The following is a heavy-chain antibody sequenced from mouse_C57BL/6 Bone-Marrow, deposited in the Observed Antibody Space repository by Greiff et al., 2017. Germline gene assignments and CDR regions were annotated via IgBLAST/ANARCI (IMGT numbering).Heavy chain of an antibody. CDR3: ARERSYYSNYDFDY. CDR1: GYTFTSYW. CDR2: IDPSDSYT. D-gene: IGHD2-5*01. V-gene: IGHV1-69*01. Sequence: QVQLKQPGAELVMPGASVKLSCKASGYTFTSYWMHWVKQRPGQGLEWIGEIDPSDSYTNYNQKFKGKSTLTVDKSSSTDYVQLSSLTSEDSAVYYCARERSYYSNYDFDYWGQGTTLTVSS. J-gene: IGHJ2*01.